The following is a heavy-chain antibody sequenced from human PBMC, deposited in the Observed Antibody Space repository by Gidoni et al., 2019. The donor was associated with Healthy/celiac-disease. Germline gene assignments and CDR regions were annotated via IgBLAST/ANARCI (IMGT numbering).Heavy chain of an antibody. J-gene: IGHJ4*02. D-gene: IGHD3-10*01. V-gene: IGHV1-3*01. CDR2: INAGNGNT. Sequence: QVQLVQSGAEVKKPGASVKVSCKASGYTFTSYAMHWVRQAPGQRLEWMGWINAGNGNTKYSQKFQGRVTITRDTSASTAYMELSSLRSEDTAVYYCARDLDPATGFNYWGQGTLVTVSS. CDR3: ARDLDPATGFNY. CDR1: GYTFTSYA.